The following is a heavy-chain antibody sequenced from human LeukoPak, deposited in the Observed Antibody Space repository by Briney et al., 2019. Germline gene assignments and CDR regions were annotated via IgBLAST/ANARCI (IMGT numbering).Heavy chain of an antibody. CDR1: GGSISSYY. Sequence: SETLSLTCTVSGGSISSYYWSWIRQPAGKGLEWIGRIYTSGSTNYNPSLKSRVTMSVDTSKNQFSLKLSSVTAADTAVYYCARGGKDSSSWYFDYWGQGTLVTVSS. V-gene: IGHV4-4*07. CDR3: ARGGKDSSSWYFDY. J-gene: IGHJ4*02. CDR2: IYTSGST. D-gene: IGHD6-13*01.